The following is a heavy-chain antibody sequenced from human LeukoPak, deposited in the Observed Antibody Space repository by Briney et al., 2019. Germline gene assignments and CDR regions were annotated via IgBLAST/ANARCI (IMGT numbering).Heavy chain of an antibody. CDR2: VNSDGSGT. V-gene: IGHV3-74*01. Sequence: PGGSLRLSCAASGFTFSSYWKHWVRQAPGKGLVWVSRVNSDGSGTTYADSVKGRFTISRDNAKNTLYLQMNSLRAEDTAVYYCARESKYSGYPFDYWGQGTLVTVSS. J-gene: IGHJ4*02. D-gene: IGHD5-12*01. CDR1: GFTFSSYW. CDR3: ARESKYSGYPFDY.